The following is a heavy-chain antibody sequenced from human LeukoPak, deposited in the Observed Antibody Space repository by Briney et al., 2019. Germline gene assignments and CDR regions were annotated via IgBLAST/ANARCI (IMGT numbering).Heavy chain of an antibody. CDR2: ISGSGGGT. Sequence: GGSLKLSCAASGFTFSNYAMTWVRQAPGKGLEWVSSISGSGGGTYYADSVKGRFTISRDNSKNTLYLQMNSLRAEDTAVYYCAKSTAAGREAFDIWGQGTMVSVSS. CDR1: GFTFSNYA. D-gene: IGHD6-13*01. J-gene: IGHJ3*02. CDR3: AKSTAAGREAFDI. V-gene: IGHV3-23*01.